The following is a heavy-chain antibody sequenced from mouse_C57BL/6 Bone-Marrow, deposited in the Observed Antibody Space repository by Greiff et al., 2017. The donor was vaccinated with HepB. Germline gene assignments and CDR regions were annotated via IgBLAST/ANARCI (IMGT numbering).Heavy chain of an antibody. J-gene: IGHJ3*01. Sequence: EVKLQESGGGLVQPKGSLKLSCAASGFSFNTYAMNWVRQAPGKGLEWVARIRSKSNNYATYYADSVKDRFTISSDDSESMLYLQMNHLKTEDTAMYYCVRRPFAYWGQGTLVTVSA. V-gene: IGHV10-1*01. CDR3: VRRPFAY. CDR2: IRSKSNNYAT. CDR1: GFSFNTYA.